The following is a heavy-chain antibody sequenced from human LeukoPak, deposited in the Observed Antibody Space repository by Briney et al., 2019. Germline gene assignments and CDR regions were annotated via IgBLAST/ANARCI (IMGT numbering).Heavy chain of an antibody. CDR2: RSSTGIT. CDR1: GGSISISNYF. Sequence: PSETLSLTCSVSGGSISISNYFWGWIRQPPGKGLEWIASRSSTGITHYHSSLESRISVSVETSKSQFSLRLTSLTAADTAVYYYAFSGWFWGAFDYWGQGILVTVSS. V-gene: IGHV4-39*01. CDR3: AFSGWFWGAFDY. D-gene: IGHD6-19*01. J-gene: IGHJ4*02.